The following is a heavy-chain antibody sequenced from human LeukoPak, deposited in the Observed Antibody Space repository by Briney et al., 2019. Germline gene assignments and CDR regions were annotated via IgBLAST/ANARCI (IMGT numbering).Heavy chain of an antibody. D-gene: IGHD2-8*01. CDR1: GYTFTSYA. Sequence: ASVKVSCKASGYTFTSYALNWVRQAPGQGLEWMGWINTNTGNPMYAQGFTGRFVFSLDTSVSTAYLQISSLKAEDTAVYYCARALGYCTNGVCKTWAVPGPWGQGTLVTVSS. J-gene: IGHJ5*02. V-gene: IGHV7-4-1*02. CDR3: ARALGYCTNGVCKTWAVPGP. CDR2: INTNTGNP.